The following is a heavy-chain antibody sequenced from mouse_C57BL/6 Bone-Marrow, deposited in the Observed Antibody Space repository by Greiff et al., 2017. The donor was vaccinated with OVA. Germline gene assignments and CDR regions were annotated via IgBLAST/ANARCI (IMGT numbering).Heavy chain of an antibody. Sequence: EVQLQQSGAELVRPGASVKLSCTASGFNIKDDYMHWVKQRPEQGLEWIGWIDPENGDTEYASKIQGKATIPADTSSNTAYLQLSGLTSEDTAVYYCTTRGLLPFDYWDQGTTLTVSS. D-gene: IGHD1-1*01. CDR1: GFNIKDDY. J-gene: IGHJ2*01. CDR3: TTRGLLPFDY. V-gene: IGHV14-4*01. CDR2: IDPENGDT.